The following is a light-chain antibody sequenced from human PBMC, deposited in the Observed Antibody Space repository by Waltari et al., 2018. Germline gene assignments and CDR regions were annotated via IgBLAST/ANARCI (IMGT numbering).Light chain of an antibody. Sequence: QSALTQPASVSGSPGQSITISCTGTSREVGGYNYVSLYQQHPGKAPKLIIYDVSDRPSVVSNRFAGSKSGNTASLTISGLQAEDETDYYCSSYTSSSTRVVFGGGTKLTVL. CDR2: DVS. J-gene: IGLJ2*01. CDR3: SSYTSSSTRVV. CDR1: SREVGGYNY. V-gene: IGLV2-14*03.